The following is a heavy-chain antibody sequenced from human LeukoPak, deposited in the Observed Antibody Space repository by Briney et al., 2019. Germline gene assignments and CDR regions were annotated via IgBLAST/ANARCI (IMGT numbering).Heavy chain of an antibody. CDR2: IYYSGST. CDR1: GGSISSYY. CDR3: ARAPHYYDSSGYLSYYYMDV. V-gene: IGHV4-59*01. Sequence: SETLSLTCTVSGGSISSYYWSWIRQPPGKGPEWIGYIYYSGSTNYNPSLKSRVTISVDTSKNQFSLKLSSVTAADTAVYYCARAPHYYDSSGYLSYYYMDVWGKGTTVTVSS. J-gene: IGHJ6*03. D-gene: IGHD3-22*01.